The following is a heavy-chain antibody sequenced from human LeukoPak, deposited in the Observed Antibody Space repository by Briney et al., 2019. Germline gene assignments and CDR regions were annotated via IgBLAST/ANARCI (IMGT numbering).Heavy chain of an antibody. CDR1: GFTLSDYA. D-gene: IGHD5-18*01. J-gene: IGHJ4*02. CDR3: AKGYSYVVSFGHY. Sequence: PERSLRLSCEASGFTLSDYAMHWVRQAPGKGPEWVSIISRDGSDENYADSVRGRFTISRDNSKNMLYLQLNSLRAEDTAVYYCAKGYSYVVSFGHYWGQGTLVTVSS. CDR2: ISRDGSDE. V-gene: IGHV3-30*18.